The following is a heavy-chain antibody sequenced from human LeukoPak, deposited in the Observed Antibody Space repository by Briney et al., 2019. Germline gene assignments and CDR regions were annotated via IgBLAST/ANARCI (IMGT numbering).Heavy chain of an antibody. V-gene: IGHV3-11*01. D-gene: IGHD5-18*01. CDR3: AISVYSYGLGPMDV. CDR1: GFTFSDYY. CDR2: ISSSGSTI. J-gene: IGHJ6*03. Sequence: GGSLRLSCAASGFTFSDYYMSWIRQAPGKGLEWVSYISSSGSTIYYADSVKGRFTISRDNAKNSLYLQMNSLRAEDTAVYYCAISVYSYGLGPMDVWGKGTTVTVSS.